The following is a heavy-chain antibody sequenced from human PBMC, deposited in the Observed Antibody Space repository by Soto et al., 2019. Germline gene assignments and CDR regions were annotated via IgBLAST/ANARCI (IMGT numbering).Heavy chain of an antibody. Sequence: HPGGSLRLSCKASGFSFSSNSMGWLRQAPGKGLDWVSSISDSADRIYYADSVRGRFTFSRDNSKNTLYLQMNSLRAEDTAVYYCARDSPTYYYDSSGYSLPVWGQGTTVTVSS. CDR1: GFSFSSNS. D-gene: IGHD3-22*01. CDR2: ISDSADRI. V-gene: IGHV3-23*01. CDR3: ARDSPTYYYDSSGYSLPV. J-gene: IGHJ6*02.